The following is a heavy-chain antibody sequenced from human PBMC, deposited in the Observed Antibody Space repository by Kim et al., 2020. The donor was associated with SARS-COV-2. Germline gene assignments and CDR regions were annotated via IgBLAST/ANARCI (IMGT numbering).Heavy chain of an antibody. Sequence: YAQKFQGRVTMTRNTSISTAYMELSSLRSEDTAVYYCARAGVAGTEFEGYWGQGTLVTVSS. V-gene: IGHV1-8*01. CDR3: ARAGVAGTEFEGY. J-gene: IGHJ4*02. D-gene: IGHD6-19*01.